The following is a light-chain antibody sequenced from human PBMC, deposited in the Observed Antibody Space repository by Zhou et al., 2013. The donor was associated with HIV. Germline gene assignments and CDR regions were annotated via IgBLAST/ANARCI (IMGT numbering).Light chain of an antibody. J-gene: IGKJ4*01. V-gene: IGKV1-6*01. CDR2: AAS. Sequence: AIQMTQSPSSLSASAGDRITITCRSSYDIRDELAWYQQRPGTVPKLLIYAASTLQSGVPSRFFGSGSGTYFTLTISGLQPEDFATYYCQHTFTTPITFGGGTRVEIK. CDR3: QHTFTTPIT. CDR1: YDIRDE.